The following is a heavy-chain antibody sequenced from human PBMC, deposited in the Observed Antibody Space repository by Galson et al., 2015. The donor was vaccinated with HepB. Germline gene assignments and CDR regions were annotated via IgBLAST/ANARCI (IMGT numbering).Heavy chain of an antibody. Sequence: LRLSCAASGFTFSSYAMHWVRQAPGKGLEWVAVISYDGSNKYYADSVKGRFTISRDNSKNTLYLQMNSLRAEDKAVYYCARVDDSSGYVDYWGQGTLVTVAS. J-gene: IGHJ4*02. D-gene: IGHD3-22*01. V-gene: IGHV3-30*04. CDR1: GFTFSSYA. CDR3: ARVDDSSGYVDY. CDR2: ISYDGSNK.